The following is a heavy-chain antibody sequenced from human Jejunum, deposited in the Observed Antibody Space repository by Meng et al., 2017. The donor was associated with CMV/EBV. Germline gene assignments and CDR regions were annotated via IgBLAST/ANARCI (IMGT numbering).Heavy chain of an antibody. CDR3: AREGTNSYYFDY. Sequence: VSGDSISSGDSYWSWIRQPPGKGLEWTGYIYESVSTSYNPSLESRVTISVDTSKNQFSLKVMSVTAADTAVYYCAREGTNSYYFDYWGQGTLVTVSS. CDR1: GDSISSGDSY. D-gene: IGHD1-14*01. V-gene: IGHV4-30-4*01. CDR2: IYESVST. J-gene: IGHJ4*02.